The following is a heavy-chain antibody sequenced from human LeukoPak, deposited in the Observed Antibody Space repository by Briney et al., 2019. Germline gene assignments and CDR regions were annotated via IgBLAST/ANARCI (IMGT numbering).Heavy chain of an antibody. Sequence: SQTLSLACTVSGGSISSGSYYWSWIRQPAGKGLEWIGRIYTSGSTNYNPSLKSRVTISVDTSKNQFSLKLSSVTAADTAVYYCARGNYVGWFDPWGQGTLVTVSS. CDR1: GGSISSGSYY. CDR2: IYTSGST. J-gene: IGHJ5*02. D-gene: IGHD4-11*01. CDR3: ARGNYVGWFDP. V-gene: IGHV4-61*02.